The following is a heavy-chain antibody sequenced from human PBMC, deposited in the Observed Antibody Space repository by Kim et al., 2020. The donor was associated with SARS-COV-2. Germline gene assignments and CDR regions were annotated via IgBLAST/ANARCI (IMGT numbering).Heavy chain of an antibody. CDR1: GGSISSGGYY. J-gene: IGHJ4*02. V-gene: IGHV4-31*03. D-gene: IGHD3-10*01. CDR2: IYYSGST. CDR3: ARVGSGKWFGELLHIDY. Sequence: SETLSLTCTVSGGSISSGGYYWSWIRQHPGKGLEWIGYIYYSGSTYYNPSLKSRVTISVDTSKNHFSLKLSSVTAADTAVYYCARVGSGKWFGELLHIDYWGQGTLVTVSS.